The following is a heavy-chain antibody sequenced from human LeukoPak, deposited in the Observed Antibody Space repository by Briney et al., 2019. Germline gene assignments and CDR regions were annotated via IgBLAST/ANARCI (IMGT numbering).Heavy chain of an antibody. J-gene: IGHJ4*02. D-gene: IGHD6-13*01. V-gene: IGHV4-59*01. CDR1: GGSISSYY. CDR3: ARVTGYRIEDYDY. Sequence: PSETLSLTCTVSGGSISSYYWSWIRQPPGKGLEWIGYIYYSGSTNYNPSLKSRVTISVDTSKNQFSLKLSSVTAADTAVYYCARVTGYRIEDYDYWGQGTLVTVSS. CDR2: IYYSGST.